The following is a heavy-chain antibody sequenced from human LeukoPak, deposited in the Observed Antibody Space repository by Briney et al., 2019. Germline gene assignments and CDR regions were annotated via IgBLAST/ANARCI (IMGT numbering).Heavy chain of an antibody. CDR2: IYYSGSP. D-gene: IGHD3-10*01. CDR1: GGFIGNYY. CDR3: ARRGYFDY. Sequence: PSETLSLSCTVSGGFIGNYYWSWIRQPPGKGLEWIGYIYYSGSPNYHPSLKSRVTIPLDTSKSQLSLNLSAVTTADTAVYYCARRGYFDYWGQGTLVTVSS. J-gene: IGHJ4*02. V-gene: IGHV4-59*01.